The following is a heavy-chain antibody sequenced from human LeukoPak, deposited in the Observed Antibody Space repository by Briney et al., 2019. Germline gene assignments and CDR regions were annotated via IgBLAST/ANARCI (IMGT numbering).Heavy chain of an antibody. V-gene: IGHV1-2*02. J-gene: IGHJ4*02. D-gene: IGHD3-16*01. Sequence: GASVKVSCKASGYTFTGYYMHWVRQATGQGLEWMGWINPNSGGTNYAQKFQGRVAMTRDTSISTAYMELSRLRSDDTAVYYCARGLRLRLGELTPGFDYWGQGTLVTVSS. CDR3: ARGLRLRLGELTPGFDY. CDR2: INPNSGGT. CDR1: GYTFTGYY.